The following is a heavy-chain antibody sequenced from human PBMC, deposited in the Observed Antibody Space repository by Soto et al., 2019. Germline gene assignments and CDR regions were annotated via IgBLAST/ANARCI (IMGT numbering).Heavy chain of an antibody. D-gene: IGHD3-10*01. CDR3: ARLRYYYGSGTPQWFDP. J-gene: IGHJ5*02. Sequence: GGSLRLSCAASGFTFSSYEMNWVRQAPGKGLEWVSYISSSGSTIHYADSVKGRFTISRDNAKNSLYLQMNSPRAEDTAVYYCARLRYYYGSGTPQWFDPWGQGTLVTVSS. CDR2: ISSSGSTI. CDR1: GFTFSSYE. V-gene: IGHV3-48*03.